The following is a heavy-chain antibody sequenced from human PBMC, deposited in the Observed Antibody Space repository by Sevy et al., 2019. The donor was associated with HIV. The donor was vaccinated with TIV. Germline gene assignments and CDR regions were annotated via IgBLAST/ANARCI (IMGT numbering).Heavy chain of an antibody. D-gene: IGHD6-13*01. CDR1: GFTFSSYW. CDR3: ARDAYSSSSVDFDY. V-gene: IGHV3-74*01. Sequence: VGSLRLSCAASGFTFSSYWMHWVHQAPGKELVWVSRINTDGSSTSYADSVKGRFTISRDNAKNTLYLQMNSLRDEDTAVYYCARDAYSSSSVDFDYWGQGTLVTVSS. CDR2: INTDGSST. J-gene: IGHJ4*02.